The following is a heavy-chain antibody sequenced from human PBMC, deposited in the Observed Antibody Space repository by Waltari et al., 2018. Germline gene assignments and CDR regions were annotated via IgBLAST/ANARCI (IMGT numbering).Heavy chain of an antibody. CDR3: ARGLSSAFDI. Sequence: EVQLVESGGGLVQPGCSLRLSCAASGFTLSSYWMNWVRQAPGKGLEWVANIKQDGSEKYYVDSVKGRFTISRDNAKNSLYLQMNSLRAEDTAVYYCARGLSSAFDIWGQGTMVTVSS. CDR2: IKQDGSEK. CDR1: GFTLSSYW. J-gene: IGHJ3*02. V-gene: IGHV3-7*01.